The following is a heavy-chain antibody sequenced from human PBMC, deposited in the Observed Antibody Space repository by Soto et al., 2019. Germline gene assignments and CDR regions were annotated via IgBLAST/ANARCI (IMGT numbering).Heavy chain of an antibody. J-gene: IGHJ4*02. V-gene: IGHV3-23*01. D-gene: IGHD3-10*01. CDR3: AKDWDYYGSGSYSDY. CDR1: GFTFSSYA. Sequence: GGSLRLSCAASGFTFSSYAMSWVRQARGKGLEWVSAISGSGGSTYYADSVKGRFTISRDNSKNTLYLQMNSLRAEDTAVYYWAKDWDYYGSGSYSDYWGQGTLVTVSS. CDR2: ISGSGGST.